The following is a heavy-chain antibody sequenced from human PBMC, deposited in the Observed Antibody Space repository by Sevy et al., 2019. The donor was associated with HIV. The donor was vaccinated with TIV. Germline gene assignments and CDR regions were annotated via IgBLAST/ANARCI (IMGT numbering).Heavy chain of an antibody. CDR3: VKVAGSGTYYSGDFDY. V-gene: IGHV3-23*01. Sequence: GGSLRLSCAASGFTFSSSAMSWVRQAPGKGLEWVSGISGSGSTTYYTNSVKGRFTISRHNSKNTLYLQMNSLRAEDTAVYYCVKVAGSGTYYSGDFDYWGQGTLVTVSS. J-gene: IGHJ4*02. D-gene: IGHD3-10*01. CDR2: ISGSGSTT. CDR1: GFTFSSSA.